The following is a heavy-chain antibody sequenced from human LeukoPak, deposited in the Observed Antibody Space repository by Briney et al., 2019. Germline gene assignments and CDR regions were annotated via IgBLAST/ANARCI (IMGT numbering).Heavy chain of an antibody. Sequence: GGSLRLSCAASGFTFSSYGMSWVRRAPGKGPEWVSGISGSGGNTYYADSVKGRYTISRDNSQNTLYLQMNTLRAEDTAVYYCAKVVSGYHFDYWGQGTLVTVSS. D-gene: IGHD5-12*01. CDR3: AKVVSGYHFDY. V-gene: IGHV3-23*01. J-gene: IGHJ4*02. CDR2: ISGSGGNT. CDR1: GFTFSSYG.